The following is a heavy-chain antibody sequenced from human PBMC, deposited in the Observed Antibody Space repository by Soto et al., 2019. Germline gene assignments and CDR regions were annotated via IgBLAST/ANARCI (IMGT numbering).Heavy chain of an antibody. CDR3: ARDSNPEPFDY. J-gene: IGHJ4*02. D-gene: IGHD6-13*01. CDR1: GGSISSSSYY. Sequence: QLQLQESGPGLVKPSETLSLTCTVSGGSISSSSYYWGWIRQPPGKGLEWIGSIYYSGSTYYNPSLKSRVTISVDTSKNQFSLMLSSVTAADTAVYYCARDSNPEPFDYWGQGTLVTLSS. V-gene: IGHV4-39*02. CDR2: IYYSGST.